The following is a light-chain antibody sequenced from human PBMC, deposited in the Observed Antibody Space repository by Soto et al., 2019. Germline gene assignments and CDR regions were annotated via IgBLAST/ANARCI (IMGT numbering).Light chain of an antibody. V-gene: IGKV3-15*01. J-gene: IGKJ5*01. Sequence: EIVMTQSPDTLSVSPGERATLSCRASQSVSIDLAWYQQTPGQAPRLLIYGASTRATGVPPTFSGSASGTDFTLTISSLRSEDFAVYYCQQRSNWRLTFGQGTKVEIK. CDR1: QSVSID. CDR3: QQRSNWRLT. CDR2: GAS.